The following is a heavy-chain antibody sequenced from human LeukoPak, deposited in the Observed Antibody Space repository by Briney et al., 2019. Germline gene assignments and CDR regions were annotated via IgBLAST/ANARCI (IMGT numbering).Heavy chain of an antibody. J-gene: IGHJ4*02. V-gene: IGHV3-7*03. CDR1: GFTFSSYW. Sequence: GSLRLSCAASGFTFSSYWMSWVRQAPGKGLEWVANIKQDGSEKYYVDSVKGRFTISRDNAKNTLYLQMNSLRAEDTAVYYCARGRPGYYFDYWGQGTLVTVSS. CDR3: ARGRPGYYFDY. CDR2: IKQDGSEK.